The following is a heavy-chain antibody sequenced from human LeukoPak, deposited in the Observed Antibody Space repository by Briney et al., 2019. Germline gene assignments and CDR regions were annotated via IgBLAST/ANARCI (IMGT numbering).Heavy chain of an antibody. J-gene: IGHJ4*02. CDR2: FDYSGST. V-gene: IGHV4-39*02. Sequence: PSETLSLTCTVSGASIRSSSYYWGWIRQPPGKGLEWIGTFDYSGSTYYNPSLKSRVSISADTAKNHFSLKLTSVTAADTAVYYCARAADDEYYFDYWGQGTLVTVSS. CDR3: ARAADDEYYFDY. CDR1: GASIRSSSYY. D-gene: IGHD6-13*01.